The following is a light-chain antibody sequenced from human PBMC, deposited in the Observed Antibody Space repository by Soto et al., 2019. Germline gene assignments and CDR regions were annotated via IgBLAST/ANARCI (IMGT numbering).Light chain of an antibody. J-gene: IGKJ1*01. V-gene: IGKV3-20*01. Sequence: EIVLPQSPGTLSLSPGERATLSCRASQSVSSSYLAWYQQKPGQAPRLLLYGASNRATGIPDRFSGSGSGTDFTLTISRLEPEDFAVYYCQHYGSSPTFGQGTKVDIK. CDR1: QSVSSSY. CDR2: GAS. CDR3: QHYGSSPT.